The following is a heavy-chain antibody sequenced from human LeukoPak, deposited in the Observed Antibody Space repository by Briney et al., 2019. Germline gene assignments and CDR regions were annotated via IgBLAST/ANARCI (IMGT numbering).Heavy chain of an antibody. CDR2: ISGSGGST. CDR3: AKDLELLWFGELGFSAFDI. J-gene: IGHJ3*02. V-gene: IGHV3-23*01. D-gene: IGHD3-10*01. CDR1: GFTFSSYG. Sequence: GGTLRLSCAASGFTFSSYGMSWVRQAPGKGLEWVSAISGSGGSTYYADSVKGRFTISRDNSKNTLYLQMNSLRAEDTAVYYCAKDLELLWFGELGFSAFDIWGQGTMVTVSS.